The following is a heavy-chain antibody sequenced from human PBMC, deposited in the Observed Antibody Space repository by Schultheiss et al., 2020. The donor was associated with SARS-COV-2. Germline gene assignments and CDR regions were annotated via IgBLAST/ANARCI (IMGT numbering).Heavy chain of an antibody. CDR3: ARGDDYYDSSGYYSD. Sequence: SETLSLTCTVSGGSITSGTYYWSWIRQHPGKGLEWIGEIYHSGSTNYNPSLKSRVTISVDKSKNQFSLKLSSVTAADTAVYYCARGDDYYDSSGYYSDWGQGTLVTVSS. CDR2: IYHSGST. D-gene: IGHD3-22*01. V-gene: IGHV4-30-4*08. J-gene: IGHJ4*02. CDR1: GGSITSGTYY.